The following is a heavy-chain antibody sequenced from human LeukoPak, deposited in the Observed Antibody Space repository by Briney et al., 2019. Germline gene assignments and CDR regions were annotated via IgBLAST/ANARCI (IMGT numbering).Heavy chain of an antibody. Sequence: SETLSLTCTVSGASASSGGYHWSWIRQPPGKGLEWIGYISYSGSTNYNPSFKSRVTISVDTSKNQFSLKLSPVTAADTAVYYCASSGYWGQGTLVTVSS. CDR1: GASASSGGYH. CDR2: ISYSGST. J-gene: IGHJ4*02. V-gene: IGHV4-61*08. D-gene: IGHD3-10*01. CDR3: ASSGY.